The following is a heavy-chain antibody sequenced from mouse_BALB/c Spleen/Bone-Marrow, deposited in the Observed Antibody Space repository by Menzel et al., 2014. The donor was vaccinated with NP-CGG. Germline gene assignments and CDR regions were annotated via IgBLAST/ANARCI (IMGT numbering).Heavy chain of an antibody. Sequence: VQLQQSGPELVKPGASVKMSCKASGYTFTSYVMHWVKQKPGQGLEWIGYINPYNDGTKYNEKFKGKATLTSDKSSSTAYMELSSLTSEDSAVYYSARPRQRGLSYYSYYWGQGTPLTVSS. CDR1: GYTFTSYV. V-gene: IGHV1-14*01. CDR2: INPYNDGT. CDR3: ARPRQRGLSYYSYY. D-gene: IGHD3-2*01. J-gene: IGHJ2*01.